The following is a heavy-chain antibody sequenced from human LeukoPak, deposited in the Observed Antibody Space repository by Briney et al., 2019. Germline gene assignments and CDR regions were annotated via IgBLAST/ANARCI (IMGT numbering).Heavy chain of an antibody. CDR3: ARDYGDSRNYNWFDP. Sequence: SETLSLTCTVSGYSISGGYYWGWIRQPPGKGLEWIGSVSHSGSTYYNPSLKSRVTISVDTSKNQFSLKLTSVTAADTAVYYCARDYGDSRNYNWFDPWGQGTLVTVSS. V-gene: IGHV4-38-2*02. D-gene: IGHD4-17*01. J-gene: IGHJ5*02. CDR1: GYSISGGYY. CDR2: VSHSGST.